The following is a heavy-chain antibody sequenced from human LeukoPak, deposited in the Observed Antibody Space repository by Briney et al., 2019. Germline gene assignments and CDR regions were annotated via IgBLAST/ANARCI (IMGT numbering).Heavy chain of an antibody. V-gene: IGHV1-2*02. Sequence: GASVKVSCKASGHIFPNFYMHWVRQAPGQGLEWMGWINPYSGGTEYPQRFQGRVTLTRDTSISTAYMELTRLTSDDTAIYYCARGYQFGGIIYFDYWGQGALVTVSS. D-gene: IGHD2-2*01. CDR1: GHIFPNFY. CDR2: INPYSGGT. CDR3: ARGYQFGGIIYFDY. J-gene: IGHJ4*02.